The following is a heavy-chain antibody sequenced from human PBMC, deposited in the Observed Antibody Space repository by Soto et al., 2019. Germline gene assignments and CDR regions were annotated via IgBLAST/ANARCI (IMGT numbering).Heavy chain of an antibody. V-gene: IGHV3-30-3*01. D-gene: IGHD3-9*01. Sequence: PGGSLRLSCAASGFSFSSYAMHCVRHAPGKGLEWVAVISYDGSNKYYADSVKGRFTISRDNSKNTLYLQMNSLRAEDTAVYYCARERAAYDILTGHAWLYYYYYGMDVWGQGTTVTVSS. CDR3: ARERAAYDILTGHAWLYYYYYGMDV. CDR2: ISYDGSNK. J-gene: IGHJ6*02. CDR1: GFSFSSYA.